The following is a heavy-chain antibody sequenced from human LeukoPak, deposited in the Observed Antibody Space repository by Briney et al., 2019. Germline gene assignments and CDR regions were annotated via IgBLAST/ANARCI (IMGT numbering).Heavy chain of an antibody. CDR2: IYYSGST. J-gene: IGHJ4*02. CDR1: GGSINSYY. Sequence: SETLSLTCTVSGGSINSYYWSWIRQPAGKGLEWIGYIYYSGSTNYNPSLKSRVTISVDTSKNQFSLKLSSVTAADTAVYYCARGKYGVVRGLLYFDYWGQGTLVTVSS. V-gene: IGHV4-59*01. D-gene: IGHD2-15*01. CDR3: ARGKYGVVRGLLYFDY.